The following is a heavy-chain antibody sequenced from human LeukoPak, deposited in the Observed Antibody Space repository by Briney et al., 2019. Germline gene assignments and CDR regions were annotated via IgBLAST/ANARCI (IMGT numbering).Heavy chain of an antibody. CDR1: GFTFSNAW. J-gene: IGHJ4*02. V-gene: IGHV3-15*07. Sequence: GGSLRLSCAASGFTFSNAWMNWVRQTPGKGLEWVGRIKSKTDGGTTDYAAPVKGRFTISRDDSKNTLYLQMNSLKTEDTAVYYCTTEAYYDFWSGYSNFDYWGQGTLVTVSS. D-gene: IGHD3-3*01. CDR2: IKSKTDGGTT. CDR3: TTEAYYDFWSGYSNFDY.